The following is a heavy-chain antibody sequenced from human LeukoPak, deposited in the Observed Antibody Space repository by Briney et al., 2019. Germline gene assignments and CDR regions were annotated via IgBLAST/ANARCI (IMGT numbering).Heavy chain of an antibody. V-gene: IGHV3-66*01. J-gene: IGHJ4*02. CDR3: ARKTDHQTGGDY. CDR1: GFTFSSHS. D-gene: IGHD1-1*01. CDR2: IYSGGST. Sequence: GGSLRLSCAASGFTFSSHSMNWVRQAPGEGLEWVSLIYSGGSTSYADSVKGRFTISRDNSKNTLYLQMNSLRAEDTAVYYCARKTDHQTGGDYWGQGTLVTVSS.